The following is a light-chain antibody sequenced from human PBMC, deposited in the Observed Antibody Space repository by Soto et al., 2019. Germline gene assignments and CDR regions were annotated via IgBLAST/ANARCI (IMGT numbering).Light chain of an antibody. V-gene: IGKV1-6*01. Sequence: IRVTQSPPTLSASVGDRVTITCRASQTITTWMAWYQQKPGKPPKVLIYGASNLQSGVPPRFSGSGSGTDFTLAISSLQPEDSATYYCLQDINYPWTFGQGTKV. CDR3: LQDINYPWT. CDR2: GAS. J-gene: IGKJ1*01. CDR1: QTITTW.